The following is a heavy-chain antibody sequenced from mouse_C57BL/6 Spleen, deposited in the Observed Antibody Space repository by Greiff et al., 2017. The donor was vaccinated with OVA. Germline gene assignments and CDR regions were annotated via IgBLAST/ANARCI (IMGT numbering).Heavy chain of an antibody. J-gene: IGHJ1*03. V-gene: IGHV7-3*01. D-gene: IGHD2-3*01. Sequence: DVKLVESGGGLVQPGGSLSLSCAASGFTFTDYYMSWVRQPPGKALEWLGFIRNKANGYTTEYSASVKGRFTISRDNSQSILYLQMNALRAEDSATYYCARADGYDWYFDVWGTGTTVTVSS. CDR1: GFTFTDYY. CDR2: IRNKANGYTT. CDR3: ARADGYDWYFDV.